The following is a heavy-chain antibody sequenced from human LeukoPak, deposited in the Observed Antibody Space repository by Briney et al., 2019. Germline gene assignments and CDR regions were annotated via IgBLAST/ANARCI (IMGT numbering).Heavy chain of an antibody. CDR1: GFTFSTYG. D-gene: IGHD1-7*01. J-gene: IGHJ4*02. Sequence: GGSLRLSCAASGFTFSTYGMSWVRQAPGKGLEWVSIISGSGGGTYYADSVMGRFTISRGNSKNTLYLQMNSLRAEDTAIYYCAKLVGTTPFDYWGQGTLVTVSS. V-gene: IGHV3-23*01. CDR3: AKLVGTTPFDY. CDR2: ISGSGGGT.